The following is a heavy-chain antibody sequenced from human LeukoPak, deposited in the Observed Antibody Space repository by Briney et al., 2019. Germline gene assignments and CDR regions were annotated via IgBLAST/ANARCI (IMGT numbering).Heavy chain of an antibody. CDR1: GFTFSSYA. Sequence: GGSLRLSCAASGFTFSSYAMTWVRQAPGKGLERVSVISGSGGSAYYADSVKGRFTISRDNSKNTLYLQMNSLRAEDTAVYYCAKSAVTGLGYYFDYWGQGTLVTVSS. CDR3: AKSAVTGLGYYFDY. D-gene: IGHD6-19*01. V-gene: IGHV3-23*01. J-gene: IGHJ4*02. CDR2: ISGSGGSA.